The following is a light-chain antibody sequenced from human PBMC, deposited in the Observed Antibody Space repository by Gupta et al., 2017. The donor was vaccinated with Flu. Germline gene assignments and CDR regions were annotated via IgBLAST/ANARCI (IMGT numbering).Light chain of an antibody. V-gene: IGLV3-25*03. CDR2: KDT. Sequence: SAALTQPPSVSVSPGQTARITCSGDTFPRQYASWYQQRPGQAPVLLIYKDTERPSGIAERFSGSSSGTTVTVTINDAQAEDAADYYCQSTVNGDNWVFGGGTKLTVL. CDR1: TFPRQY. J-gene: IGLJ3*02. CDR3: QSTVNGDNWV.